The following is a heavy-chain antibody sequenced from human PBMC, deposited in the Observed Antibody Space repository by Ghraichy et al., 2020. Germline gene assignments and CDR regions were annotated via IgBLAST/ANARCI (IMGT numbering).Heavy chain of an antibody. CDR1: GGSFSGYY. Sequence: SETLSLTCAVYGGSFSGYYWSWIRQPPGKGLEWIGEINHSGSTNYNPSLKSRVTISVDTSKNQFSLKLSSVTAADTAVYYCASKGSSNATEHYFDYWGQGTLVTVSS. CDR2: INHSGST. D-gene: IGHD6-13*01. V-gene: IGHV4-34*01. J-gene: IGHJ4*02. CDR3: ASKGSSNATEHYFDY.